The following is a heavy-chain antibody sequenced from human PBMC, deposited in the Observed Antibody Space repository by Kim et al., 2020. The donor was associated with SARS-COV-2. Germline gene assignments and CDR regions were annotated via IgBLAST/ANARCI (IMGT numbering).Heavy chain of an antibody. D-gene: IGHD1-26*01. J-gene: IGHJ1*01. V-gene: IGHV4-59*08. CDR3: ARQSGFFRP. CDR2: GNT. Sequence: GNTDYNPSPNSRVTIAVDTSKTQFSLKLTSVTAADTAVYFCARQSGFFRPWGQGTLVTVSS.